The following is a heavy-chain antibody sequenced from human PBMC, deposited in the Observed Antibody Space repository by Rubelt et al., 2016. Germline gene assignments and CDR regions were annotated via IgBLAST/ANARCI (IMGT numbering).Heavy chain of an antibody. CDR3: ARSDRHDSWDRN. CDR1: GFTFSNYG. D-gene: IGHD3-22*01. Sequence: QVQLVESGGGVVQPGGSLTLSCAESGFTFSNYGMNWVRQDPGKGMEWVAFVRYEGSDKRYADSIKGRSTVDRDNSENTLYLQMNSLRVEETAVDYCARSDRHDSWDRNWGQGTLVTVSS. J-gene: IGHJ4*02. V-gene: IGHV3-30*02. CDR2: VRYEGSDK.